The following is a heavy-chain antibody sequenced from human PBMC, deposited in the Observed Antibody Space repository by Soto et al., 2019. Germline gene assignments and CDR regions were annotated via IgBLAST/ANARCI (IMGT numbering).Heavy chain of an antibody. J-gene: IGHJ6*03. V-gene: IGHV3-11*01. CDR2: ISSSGSTI. CDR1: GFTFSDYY. CDR3: ARDPGSNLRRGYYYYYMDV. Sequence: PGGSLRLSCAASGFTFSDYYMSWIRQAPGKGLEWVSYISSSGSTIYYADSVKGRFTISRDNAKNSLYLQMNSLRAEDTAVYYCARDPGSNLRRGYYYYYMDVWGKGTTVTVSS. D-gene: IGHD4-4*01.